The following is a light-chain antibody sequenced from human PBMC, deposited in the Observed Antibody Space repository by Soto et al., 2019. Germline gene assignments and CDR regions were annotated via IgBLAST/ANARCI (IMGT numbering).Light chain of an antibody. Sequence: VVTQEPSLTVSPGGTVTLTCGSSTGAATSGHWPYWFQRKPGQAPRTLIYDTTNKQSWTPARFSGSLLGGKAALTLSGAQPEDEADYYCLLSHGRARVFGGGTKLTVL. CDR1: TGAATSGHW. CDR3: LLSHGRARV. CDR2: DTT. V-gene: IGLV7-46*01. J-gene: IGLJ3*02.